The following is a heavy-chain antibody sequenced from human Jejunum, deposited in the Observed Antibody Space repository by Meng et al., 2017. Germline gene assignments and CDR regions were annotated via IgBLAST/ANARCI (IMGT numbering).Heavy chain of an antibody. D-gene: IGHD1-26*01. J-gene: IGHJ3*02. CDR3: ARSESYSGSWSDAFDI. V-gene: IGHV3-21*01. Sequence: GESLKISCAASGFTFSTYSMDWVRQAPGKGLEWVSSISRDSRYIHYADSVKGRFTISRDNARNSLDLQMNSLRADDSAVYYCARSESYSGSWSDAFDIWGQGAMVTVSS. CDR1: GFTFSTYS. CDR2: ISRDSRYI.